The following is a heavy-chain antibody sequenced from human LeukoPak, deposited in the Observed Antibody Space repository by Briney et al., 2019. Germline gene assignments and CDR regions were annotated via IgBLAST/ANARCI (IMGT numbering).Heavy chain of an antibody. V-gene: IGHV4-30-4*01. J-gene: IGHJ5*02. CDR3: ARNRGIVVVPAAIPRHNCLDP. CDR1: RGSISSGDYY. Sequence: SQTLSLTCTVSRGSISSGDYYWRWIRQPPGKGLEWIGYIYYSGSTYYNPSLKSRVTISVDTSKNQFSLKLSSVTAADTAVYYCARNRGIVVVPAAIPRHNCLDPWGQGTLVTVSS. CDR2: IYYSGST. D-gene: IGHD2-2*02.